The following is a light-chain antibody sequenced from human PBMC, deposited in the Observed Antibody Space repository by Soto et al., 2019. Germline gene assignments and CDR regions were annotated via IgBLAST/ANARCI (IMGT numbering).Light chain of an antibody. CDR1: SSDVGGYNY. CDR3: SSYTGTSPSFV. Sequence: QSVLTQPASVSGSDGQSITISCTGTSSDVGGYNYVSWYQQRPGKAPKLMIFGVSNRPSGVSNRFSGSKSDNTASLTISGLQGDDEADYYCSSYTGTSPSFVLGNGTKVT. J-gene: IGLJ1*01. V-gene: IGLV2-14*01. CDR2: GVS.